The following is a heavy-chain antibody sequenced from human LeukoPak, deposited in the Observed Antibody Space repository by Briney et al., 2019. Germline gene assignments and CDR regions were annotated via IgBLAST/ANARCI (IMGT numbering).Heavy chain of an antibody. CDR3: ARGWYSSPLNNWFDP. J-gene: IGHJ5*02. CDR1: GYTLTELS. Sequence: ASVKVSCKVSGYTLTELSMHWVRQAPGKGLEWMGGFDPEDGETIYAQKFQGRVTMTEDTSTDTAYMELSSLRSEDTAVYYCARGWYSSPLNNWFDPWGQGTLVTVSS. CDR2: FDPEDGET. D-gene: IGHD6-13*01. V-gene: IGHV1-24*01.